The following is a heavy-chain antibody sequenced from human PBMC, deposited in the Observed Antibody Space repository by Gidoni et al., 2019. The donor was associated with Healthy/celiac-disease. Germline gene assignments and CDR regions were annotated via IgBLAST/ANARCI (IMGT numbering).Heavy chain of an antibody. CDR1: GGSISSYY. Sequence: QVQLQESGPGLVKPSETLSLTCTVSGGSISSYYWSWIRQPPGKGLEWIGYIYYSGSTNYNPSLKSRVTISVDTSKNQFSLKLSSVTAADTAVYYCARDSYYYGSGSLGYWGQGTLVTVSS. J-gene: IGHJ4*02. D-gene: IGHD3-10*01. V-gene: IGHV4-59*01. CDR3: ARDSYYYGSGSLGY. CDR2: IYYSGST.